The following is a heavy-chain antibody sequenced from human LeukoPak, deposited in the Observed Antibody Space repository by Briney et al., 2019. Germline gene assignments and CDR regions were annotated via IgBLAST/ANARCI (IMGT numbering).Heavy chain of an antibody. J-gene: IGHJ4*02. CDR1: GYTFTSYG. CDR2: ISAYNGNT. V-gene: IGHV1-18*01. D-gene: IGHD6-19*01. Sequence: APVKVSCKASGYTFTSYGISWVRQAPGQGLEWMGWISAYNGNTNYAQKLQGRVTMTTDTSTSTAYMELRSLRSDDTAVYYCARAQYSSGWYSTIDYWGQGTLVTVSS. CDR3: ARAQYSSGWYSTIDY.